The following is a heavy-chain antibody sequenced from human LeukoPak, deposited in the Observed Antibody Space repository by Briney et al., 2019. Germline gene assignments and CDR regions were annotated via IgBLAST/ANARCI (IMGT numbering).Heavy chain of an antibody. Sequence: SETLSLTCTVSGGSISSYYWGWIRQPPGKGLEYIGYIYSSGSTNYNPSLKSRVTISVDTSKNQFSLKLRSVTAADTAVYYCARALERYYYDSSGYYAHFDYWGQGTLVTVSS. D-gene: IGHD3-22*01. CDR2: IYSSGST. J-gene: IGHJ4*02. CDR1: GGSISSYY. V-gene: IGHV4-59*12. CDR3: ARALERYYYDSSGYYAHFDY.